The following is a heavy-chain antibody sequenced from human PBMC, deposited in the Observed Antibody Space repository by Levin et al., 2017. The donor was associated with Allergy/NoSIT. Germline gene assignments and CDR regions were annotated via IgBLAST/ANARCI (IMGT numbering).Heavy chain of an antibody. V-gene: IGHV4-34*01. Sequence: SETLSLTCAAYGGSFSGYYWSWIRQPPGKGLEWIGEINHSGSTKYNPSPKSRVTITVNTSKNQFSLKLKSVTAADTAVYYCAGRPCCRGYSGYDLRFFDCWGQGTLVTVSS. CDR3: AGRPCCRGYSGYDLRFFDC. CDR1: GGSFSGYY. D-gene: IGHD5-12*01. CDR2: INHSGST. J-gene: IGHJ4*02.